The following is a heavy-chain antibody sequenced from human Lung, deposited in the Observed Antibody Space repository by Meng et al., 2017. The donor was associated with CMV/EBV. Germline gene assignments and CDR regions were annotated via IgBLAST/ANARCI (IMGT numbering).Heavy chain of an antibody. V-gene: IGHV3-30*02. Sequence: GFSFSSYGMHWVRQAPGKGLEWVAFIRYDGSNKYYADSVKGRFTISRDNSKNTLYLQMNSLRAEDTAVYYCAKDCSYCSSTSCLIDYWGQGTLVTVSS. CDR2: IRYDGSNK. CDR3: AKDCSYCSSTSCLIDY. J-gene: IGHJ4*02. D-gene: IGHD2-2*01. CDR1: GFSFSSYG.